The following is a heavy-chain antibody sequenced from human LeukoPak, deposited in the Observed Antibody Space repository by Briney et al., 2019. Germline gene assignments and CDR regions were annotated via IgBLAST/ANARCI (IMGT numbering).Heavy chain of an antibody. J-gene: IGHJ4*02. V-gene: IGHV3-7*01. CDR3: ARDLLRGIFDY. CDR2: IKQDGSEK. Sequence: GGSLRLSCAASGFTFSSYWMSWVRQAPGKGLEWVANIKQDGSEKYYVDSVKGRFTISRDNAKNSLYLQMSSLRAEDTAVYYCARDLLRGIFDYWGQGTLVTVSS. CDR1: GFTFSSYW. D-gene: IGHD3-22*01.